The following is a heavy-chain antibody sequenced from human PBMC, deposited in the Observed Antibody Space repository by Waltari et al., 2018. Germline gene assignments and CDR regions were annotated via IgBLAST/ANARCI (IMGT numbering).Heavy chain of an antibody. J-gene: IGHJ4*02. Sequence: QVQLQESGPGLVKPSETLSITCTVSGGSISSYYWSWIRQPPGKGLEWIGYIYYSGSTNYNPSLKSRVTISVDTSKNQFSLKLSSVTAADTAVYYCARGNSYYDFWSGYYFFDYWGQGTLVTVSS. CDR3: ARGNSYYDFWSGYYFFDY. V-gene: IGHV4-59*01. CDR2: IYYSGST. D-gene: IGHD3-3*01. CDR1: GGSISSYY.